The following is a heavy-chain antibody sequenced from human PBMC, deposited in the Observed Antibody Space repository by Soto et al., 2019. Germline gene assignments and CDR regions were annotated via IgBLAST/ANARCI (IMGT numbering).Heavy chain of an antibody. CDR2: ISYRGST. CDR3: ARALLGFSYGYGGYFDP. Sequence: SETLSLTCNVSGGSFHGYSWSWFRQTSGKGLEWIGDISYRGSTSYSPSLKSRLLISLDTSNNQFSLKVASVTPADTAVYYCARALLGFSYGYGGYFDPWGPGTLVTVSS. V-gene: IGHV4-34*01. J-gene: IGHJ4*02. D-gene: IGHD3-16*01. CDR1: GGSFHGYS.